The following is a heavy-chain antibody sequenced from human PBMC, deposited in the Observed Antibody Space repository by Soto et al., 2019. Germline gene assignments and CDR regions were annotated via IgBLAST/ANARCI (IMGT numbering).Heavy chain of an antibody. D-gene: IGHD2-15*01. V-gene: IGHV3-23*01. Sequence: GSLRLSCAASGLTFSSYAMSWVRQAPGKGLEWVSAISGSGGSTYYADSVKGRFTISRDNSKNTLYLQMNSLRAEDTAVYYCAKGLTYCSGGSCYLSHFDYWGQGTLVTVSS. CDR3: AKGLTYCSGGSCYLSHFDY. CDR1: GLTFSSYA. CDR2: ISGSGGST. J-gene: IGHJ4*02.